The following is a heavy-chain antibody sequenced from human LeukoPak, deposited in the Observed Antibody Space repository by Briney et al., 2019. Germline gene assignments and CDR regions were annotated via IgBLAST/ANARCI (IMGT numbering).Heavy chain of an antibody. D-gene: IGHD3-10*01. Sequence: EASVKVSCKASGGTFSSYAISWVRQAPGQGLEWMGGIIPIFGTANYAQKFQGRVTVTTDESTSTAYMELSSLRSEDTAVYYCARDRSGRVAFDIWGQGTMVTVSS. V-gene: IGHV1-69*05. CDR1: GGTFSSYA. J-gene: IGHJ3*02. CDR3: ARDRSGRVAFDI. CDR2: IIPIFGTA.